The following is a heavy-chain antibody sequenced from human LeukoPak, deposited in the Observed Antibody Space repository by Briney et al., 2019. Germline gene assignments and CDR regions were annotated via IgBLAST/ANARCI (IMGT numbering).Heavy chain of an antibody. Sequence: ASVKVSCKVSGYTLTELSMHWVRQAPGKGLEWMGGFDPEDGETIYAQKFQGRVTMTEDTSTDTAYMELSSLRSEDTAVYYCATRSPQEWELRPAEAFDIWGQGTMVTVSS. D-gene: IGHD1-26*01. CDR2: FDPEDGET. CDR3: ATRSPQEWELRPAEAFDI. CDR1: GYTLTELS. J-gene: IGHJ3*02. V-gene: IGHV1-24*01.